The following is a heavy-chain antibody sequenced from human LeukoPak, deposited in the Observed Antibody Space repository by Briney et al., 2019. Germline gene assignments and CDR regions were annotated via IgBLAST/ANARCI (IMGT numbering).Heavy chain of an antibody. CDR1: GFIFSSYA. CDR2: ISYDGSNK. CDR3: ARVSTVTTFYYYYGMDV. Sequence: GGSLRLSCAASGFIFSSYAMHWVRQAPGKGLEWVAVISYDGSNKYYADSVKGRFTISRDNSKNTLYLQMNSLRAEDTAVYYCARVSTVTTFYYYYGMDVWGQGTTVTVSS. D-gene: IGHD4-17*01. J-gene: IGHJ6*02. V-gene: IGHV3-30-3*01.